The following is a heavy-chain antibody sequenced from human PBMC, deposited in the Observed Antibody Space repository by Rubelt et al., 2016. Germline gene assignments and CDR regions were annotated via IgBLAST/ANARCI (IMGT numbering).Heavy chain of an antibody. V-gene: IGHV4-39*07. CDR2: IYYRGST. J-gene: IGHJ4*02. D-gene: IGHD3-10*01. CDR3: VRDVTGHSSAFDY. Sequence: QLQLQESGPGLVKPSETLSLTCTVSGGSISSSDYYWGWIRQPPGKGLEWIGSIYYRGSTHNNPSLKGRVTISVDTSKNQFSLKFSSIVAADTAIYYCVRDVTGHSSAFDYWGRGALVAVSS. CDR1: GGSISSSDYY.